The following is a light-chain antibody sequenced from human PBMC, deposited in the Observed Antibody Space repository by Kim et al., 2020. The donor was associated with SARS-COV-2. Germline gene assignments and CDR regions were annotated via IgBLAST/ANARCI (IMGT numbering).Light chain of an antibody. CDR2: LGS. V-gene: IGKV2-28*01. CDR3: MQALQTPIT. CDR1: QSLQDSRGNKY. Sequence: DIVMTQSPLSLPVTPGEPASISCRSSQSLQDSRGNKYLDWYLQKPGQSPQLLIYLGSTRASGVPDRFSGSGSGTDFTLKIRRVEAEDVGVYYCMQALQTPITFGQGTRLEIK. J-gene: IGKJ5*01.